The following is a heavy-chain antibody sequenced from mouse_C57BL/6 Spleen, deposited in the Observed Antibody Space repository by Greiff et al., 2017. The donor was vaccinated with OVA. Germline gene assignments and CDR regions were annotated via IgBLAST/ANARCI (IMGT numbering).Heavy chain of an antibody. V-gene: IGHV1-62-2*01. CDR1: GYTFTEYT. Sequence: VKLMESGAELVKPGASVKLSCKASGYTFTEYTIHWVKQRSGQGLEWIGWFYPGSGSIKYNEKFKDKATLTADKSSSTVYMELSRLTSEDSAVYFCARQTYYGNFDWYFDVWGTGTTVTVSS. D-gene: IGHD2-10*01. CDR2: FYPGSGSI. J-gene: IGHJ1*03. CDR3: ARQTYYGNFDWYFDV.